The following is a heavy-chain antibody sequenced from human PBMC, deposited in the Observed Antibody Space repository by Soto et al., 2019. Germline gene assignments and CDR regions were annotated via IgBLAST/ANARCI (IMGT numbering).Heavy chain of an antibody. CDR3: AAPTLGNYDFWSGPDY. J-gene: IGHJ4*02. D-gene: IGHD3-3*01. CDR1: GFTFSSYS. CDR2: ISSSSSYI. Sequence: EVQLVESGGGLVKPGGSLRLSCAASGFTFSSYSMNWVRQAPGKGLEWVSSISSSSSYIYYADSVKGRLTISRDNAKNSLYLQMNSLRAEDTAVYYCAAPTLGNYDFWSGPDYWGQGTLVTVSS. V-gene: IGHV3-21*01.